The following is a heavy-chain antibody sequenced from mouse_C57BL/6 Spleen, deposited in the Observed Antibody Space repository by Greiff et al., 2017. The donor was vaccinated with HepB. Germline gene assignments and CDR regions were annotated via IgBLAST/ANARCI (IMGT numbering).Heavy chain of an antibody. CDR3: ARTADWLDY. CDR1: GYTFTSYW. D-gene: IGHD1-2*01. V-gene: IGHV1-50*01. CDR2: IDPSDSYT. Sequence: QVQLKQPGAELVKPGASVKLSCKASGYTFTSYWMQWVKQRPGQGLEWIGEIDPSDSYTNYNQKFKGKATLTVDTSSSTAYMQLSSLTSEDSAVYYCARTADWLDYWGQGTTLTVSS. J-gene: IGHJ2*01.